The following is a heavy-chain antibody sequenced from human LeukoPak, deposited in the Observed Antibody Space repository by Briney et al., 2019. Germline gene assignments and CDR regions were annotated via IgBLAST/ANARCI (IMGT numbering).Heavy chain of an antibody. CDR3: ARETTVTTHFDY. CDR2: ISAYNGNT. D-gene: IGHD4-17*01. V-gene: IGHV1-18*01. J-gene: IGHJ4*02. Sequence: ASVKVSCKASGYTFTSYGISWVRQAPGQGLEWMGWISAYNGNTNYAQKLQGRVTMTTDTSTSTVYMELSSLRSEDTAVYYCARETTVTTHFDYWGQGTLVTVSS. CDR1: GYTFTSYG.